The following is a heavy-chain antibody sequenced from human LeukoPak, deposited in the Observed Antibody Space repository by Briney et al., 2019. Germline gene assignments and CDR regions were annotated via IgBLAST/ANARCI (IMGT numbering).Heavy chain of an antibody. Sequence: SETLSLTCTVAGGSISSYYWSWLRQPAGKELEWIGRIYTGGSTNYNPSLKSRVTMSVDTSKNQFSLKLSSVTAADTAVYYCARIYGPDAFDIWGQGTMVTVSS. CDR2: IYTGGST. CDR3: ARIYGPDAFDI. J-gene: IGHJ3*02. V-gene: IGHV4-4*07. D-gene: IGHD3-10*01. CDR1: GGSISSYY.